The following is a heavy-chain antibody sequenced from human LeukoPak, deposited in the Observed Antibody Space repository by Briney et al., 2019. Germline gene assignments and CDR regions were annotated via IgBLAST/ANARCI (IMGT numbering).Heavy chain of an antibody. J-gene: IGHJ6*02. CDR3: ARGVGSGWLTGRWYGMDV. D-gene: IGHD6-19*01. V-gene: IGHV3-30*03. CDR2: ISYDGSNK. Sequence: GGSLRLSCAASGFTFGSYSMNWVRQAPGKGLEWVAVISYDGSNKYYADSVKGRFTISRDNSKNTLYLQMNSLRAEDTAVYYRARGVGSGWLTGRWYGMDVWGQGTTVTISS. CDR1: GFTFGSYS.